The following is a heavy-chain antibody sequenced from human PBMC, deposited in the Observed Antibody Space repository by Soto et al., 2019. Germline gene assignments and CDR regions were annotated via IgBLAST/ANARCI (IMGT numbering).Heavy chain of an antibody. V-gene: IGHV3-11*06. CDR2: ISSSSSYT. D-gene: IGHD3-22*01. CDR1: GFTFSDYY. J-gene: IGHJ3*02. Sequence: GSLRLSCAASGFTFSDYYMSWIRQAPGKGLEWVSYISSSSSYTNYADSVKGRFTISRDNAKNSLYLQMNSLRAEDTAVYYCARGHSYYDSSGYYFGAFDIWGQGTMVTVSS. CDR3: ARGHSYYDSSGYYFGAFDI.